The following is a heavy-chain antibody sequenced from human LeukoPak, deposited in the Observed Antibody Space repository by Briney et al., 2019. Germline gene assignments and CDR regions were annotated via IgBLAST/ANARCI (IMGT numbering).Heavy chain of an antibody. D-gene: IGHD6-13*01. V-gene: IGHV3-30*03. J-gene: IGHJ4*02. Sequence: GGSLRLSCAASGFTFSTYVMHWVRQAPGKGLEWVAVISHDGNLKYYADSVKGRFTISRDNSQNTLYLQMNSLGPEDTAMYYCCLGMGSTWYGNNFDYWGQGALVTVSS. CDR3: CLGMGSTWYGNNFDY. CDR1: GFTFSTYV. CDR2: ISHDGNLK.